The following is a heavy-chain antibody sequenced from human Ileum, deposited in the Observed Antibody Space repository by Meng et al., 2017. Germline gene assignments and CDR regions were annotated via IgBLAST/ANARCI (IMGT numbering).Heavy chain of an antibody. CDR1: GFTFSDYA. D-gene: IGHD2-15*01. Sequence: GGSLRLSCAASGFTFSDYALSWVRQAPGRGLEWVSGITTDGDSAFYEDSVKGRLTISRDNSKNMLFLQMNSLRVEDTALYYCAKRSCSGGSCYTFFDYWGQGTLVTSPQ. CDR2: ITTDGDSA. CDR3: AKRSCSGGSCYTFFDY. J-gene: IGHJ4*02. V-gene: IGHV3-23*01.